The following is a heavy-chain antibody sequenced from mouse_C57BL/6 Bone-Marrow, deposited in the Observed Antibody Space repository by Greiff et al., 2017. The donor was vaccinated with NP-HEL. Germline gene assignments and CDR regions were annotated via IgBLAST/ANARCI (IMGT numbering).Heavy chain of an antibody. Sequence: VQLQQSGPELVKPGASVKISCKASGYAFSSSWMNWVKQRPGKGLAWIGRIYPGDGDTNYNGKFKGKATLTADKSSSTAYFCARRRPYYSNYYAMDYWGQGTSVNVSS. CDR3: Y. J-gene: IGHJ4*01. CDR2: IYPGDGDT. D-gene: IGHD2-5*01. CDR1: GYAFSSSW. V-gene: IGHV1-82*01.